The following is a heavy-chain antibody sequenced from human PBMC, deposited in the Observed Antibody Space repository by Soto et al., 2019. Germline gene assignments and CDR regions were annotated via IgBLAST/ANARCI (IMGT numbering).Heavy chain of an antibody. J-gene: IGHJ4*02. CDR2: IYTSGST. CDR1: GGSISSYY. CDR3: ARDRLQDYADYAYFDY. Sequence: SETLSLTCTVSGGSISSYYWSWIRQPAGKGLEWIGRIYTSGSTNYNPSLKSRVTMSVDTSKNQFSLKLSSVTAADTAVYYCARDRLQDYADYAYFDYWGQGTLVTVSS. D-gene: IGHD4-17*01. V-gene: IGHV4-4*07.